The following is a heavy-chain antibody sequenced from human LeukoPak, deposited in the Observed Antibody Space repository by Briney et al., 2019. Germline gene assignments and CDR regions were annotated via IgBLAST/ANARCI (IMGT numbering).Heavy chain of an antibody. Sequence: PSETLSLTCAVYGGSFSGYYWSWIRQPPGKGLEWIGEINHSGSTSYNPSLKSRVTISVDTSKNQFSLKLSSVTAADTAVYYCARVYWGGRGDFDYWGQGTLVTVSS. J-gene: IGHJ4*02. CDR1: GGSFSGYY. CDR3: ARVYWGGRGDFDY. V-gene: IGHV4-34*01. D-gene: IGHD7-27*01. CDR2: INHSGST.